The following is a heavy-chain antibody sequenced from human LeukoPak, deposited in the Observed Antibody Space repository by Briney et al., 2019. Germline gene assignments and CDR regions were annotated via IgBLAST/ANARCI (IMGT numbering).Heavy chain of an antibody. J-gene: IGHJ5*02. Sequence: PSETLSLTCAVYGGSFSGYYWSWIRQPPGKGLEWLGEINHSGSTNYNPSLKSRVTISVDTSKNQFSLKLSSVTAADTAVYYCARRPRYCSSTSCYVGWFDPWGQGTLVTVSS. V-gene: IGHV4-34*01. CDR1: GGSFSGYY. D-gene: IGHD2-2*01. CDR2: INHSGST. CDR3: ARRPRYCSSTSCYVGWFDP.